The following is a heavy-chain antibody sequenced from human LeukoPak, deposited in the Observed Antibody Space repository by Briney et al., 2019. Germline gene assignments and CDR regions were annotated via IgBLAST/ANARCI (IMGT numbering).Heavy chain of an antibody. CDR3: ANPEIVVDY. V-gene: IGHV3-30*18. CDR2: ISYDGSNK. CDR1: GFTFSSYG. J-gene: IGHJ4*02. D-gene: IGHD2-15*01. Sequence: PGGSLRLSCAASGFTFSSYGMHWVRQAPGKGLEWVAVISYDGSNKYYADSVKGRFTISRDNSKSTLYLQMNSLRAEDTAVYYCANPEIVVDYWGQGTLVTVSS.